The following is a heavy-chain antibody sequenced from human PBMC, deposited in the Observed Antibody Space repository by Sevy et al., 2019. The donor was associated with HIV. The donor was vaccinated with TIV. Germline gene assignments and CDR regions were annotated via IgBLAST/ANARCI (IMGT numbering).Heavy chain of an antibody. D-gene: IGHD3-10*02. CDR1: GFTFNIYE. CDR2: ISSSFTNI. CDR3: TNYVHY. V-gene: IGHV3-48*03. Sequence: GGSLRLSCVASGFTFNIYEMNWVRQAPGQGLEWVSYISSSFTNIYYADSVKGRFTISRDNAKNSLYLQMNSLRAEDMAVYYCTNYVHYWGQGTLVTVSS. J-gene: IGHJ4*02.